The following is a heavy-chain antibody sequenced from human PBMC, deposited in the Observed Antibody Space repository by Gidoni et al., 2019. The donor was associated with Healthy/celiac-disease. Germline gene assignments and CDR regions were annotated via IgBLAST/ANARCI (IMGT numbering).Heavy chain of an antibody. V-gene: IGHV3-11*06. CDR3: ARSYSSPFYFYYGMDV. CDR1: GFPFSDYY. Sequence: QVQLVDSGGGLVKPGGSLRLSCAASGFPFSDYYMSWIRQAPGKGLEWVSYISSSSSYTNYADSVKGRFTISRDNAKNSLYLQMNSLRAEDTAVYYCARSYSSPFYFYYGMDVWGQGTTVTVSS. J-gene: IGHJ6*02. CDR2: ISSSSSYT. D-gene: IGHD6-13*01.